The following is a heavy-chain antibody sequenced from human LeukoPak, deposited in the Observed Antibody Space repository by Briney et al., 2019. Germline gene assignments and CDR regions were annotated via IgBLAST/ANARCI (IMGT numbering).Heavy chain of an antibody. CDR2: INHSGST. D-gene: IGHD3-3*01. CDR1: GGSFSGYY. CDR3: ARGRWSGPLDY. V-gene: IGHV4-34*01. Sequence: SETLSLTCAVYGGSFSGYYWSWVRQPPGKGLEWIGEINHSGSTNYNPSLKSRVTISVDTSKNQFSLKLSSVTAADTAVYYCARGRWSGPLDYWGQGTLVTVSS. J-gene: IGHJ4*02.